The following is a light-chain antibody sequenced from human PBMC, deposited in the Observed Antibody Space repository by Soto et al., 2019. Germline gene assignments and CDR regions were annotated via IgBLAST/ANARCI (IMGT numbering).Light chain of an antibody. V-gene: IGKV3-20*01. CDR2: GAS. Sequence: EIVLTQSPGTLSLSPGERATLSCRASQSVTSTYLAWYQQKPGQAPRLLIYGASSRAIGIPDRFSGSVSGSDFILTINRLEPEDFAVYYCQQYGSSHTFGQGTRRRL. J-gene: IGKJ5*01. CDR3: QQYGSSHT. CDR1: QSVTSTY.